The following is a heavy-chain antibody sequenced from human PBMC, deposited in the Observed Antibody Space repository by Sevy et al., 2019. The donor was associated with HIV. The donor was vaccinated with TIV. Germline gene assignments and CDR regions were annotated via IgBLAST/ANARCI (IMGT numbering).Heavy chain of an antibody. CDR1: GFTFISYS. Sequence: GGSLRLSCAASGFTFISYSMNWVRQAPGKGLEWVSYISSSSSTIYYADSVKGRFTISRDNAKNSLYLQMNSLRDEDTAVYYCARDPSGSYYGSGSYLPSDYWGQGTLVTVSS. CDR3: ARDPSGSYYGSGSYLPSDY. CDR2: ISSSSSTI. D-gene: IGHD3-10*01. J-gene: IGHJ4*02. V-gene: IGHV3-48*02.